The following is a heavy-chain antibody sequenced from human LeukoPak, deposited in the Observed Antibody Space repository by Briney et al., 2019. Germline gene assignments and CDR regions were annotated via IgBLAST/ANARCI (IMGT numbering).Heavy chain of an antibody. CDR2: MHIGGQT. CDR3: ARGNYYDYAFDV. J-gene: IGHJ3*01. D-gene: IGHD3-22*01. CDR1: TITVSSYY. Sequence: GSLRLSCAGSTITVSSYYMSWVRQAPGRGLEWVSVMHIGGQTFYANSVKDRFTLSRDESKNTLYLQMHSLRAEDTAVYYCARGNYYDYAFDVWGQGTMVTVSS. V-gene: IGHV3-66*01.